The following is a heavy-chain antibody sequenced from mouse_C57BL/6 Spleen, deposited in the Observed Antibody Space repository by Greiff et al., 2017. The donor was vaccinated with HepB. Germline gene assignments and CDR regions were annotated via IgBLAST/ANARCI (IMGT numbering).Heavy chain of an antibody. CDR2: ISSGSSTI. J-gene: IGHJ2*01. CDR1: GFTFSDYG. Sequence: DVHLVESGGGLVKPGGSLKLSCAASGFTFSDYGMHWVRQAPEKGLEWVAYISSGSSTIYYADTVKGRFTISRDNAKNTLFLQMTSLRSEDTAMYYCARPLITTVVATPFDYWGQGTTLTVSS. V-gene: IGHV5-17*01. D-gene: IGHD1-1*01. CDR3: ARPLITTVVATPFDY.